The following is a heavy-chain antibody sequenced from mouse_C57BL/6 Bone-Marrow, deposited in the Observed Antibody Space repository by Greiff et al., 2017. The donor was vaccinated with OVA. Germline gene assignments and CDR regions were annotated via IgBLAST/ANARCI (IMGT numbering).Heavy chain of an antibody. CDR3: ARLRYYGSTDY. Sequence: EVQLQESGPGLVKPSQSLSLTCSVTGYSITSGYYWNWIRQFPGNKLEWMGYISYDGSNNYNPSLKNRISITRDTSKNQVFLKLNSVTTEDTATYYCARLRYYGSTDYWGQGTTLTVSA. CDR1: GYSITSGYY. J-gene: IGHJ2*01. V-gene: IGHV3-6*01. CDR2: ISYDGSN. D-gene: IGHD1-1*01.